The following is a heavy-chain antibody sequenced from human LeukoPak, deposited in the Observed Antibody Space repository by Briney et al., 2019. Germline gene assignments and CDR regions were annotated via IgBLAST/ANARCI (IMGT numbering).Heavy chain of an antibody. Sequence: SETLSLPCTVSGGSISSGDYYWSWIRQPPGKGLEWIGYIYYSGSTYYNPSLKSRVTISVDTSKNQFSLKLSSVTAADTAVYYCARAITIFGVGPLYNWFDPWGQGTLVTVSS. V-gene: IGHV4-30-4*01. J-gene: IGHJ5*02. CDR2: IYYSGST. D-gene: IGHD3-3*01. CDR1: GGSISSGDYY. CDR3: ARAITIFGVGPLYNWFDP.